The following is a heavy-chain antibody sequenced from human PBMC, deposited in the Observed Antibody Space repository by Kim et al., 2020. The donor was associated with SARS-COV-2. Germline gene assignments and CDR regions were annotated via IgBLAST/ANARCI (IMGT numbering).Heavy chain of an antibody. CDR3: ARGGDCNYDILTGYNEDAFDI. CDR2: IYYSGST. D-gene: IGHD3-9*01. CDR1: GGSISSYY. J-gene: IGHJ3*02. Sequence: SETLSLTCTVSGGSISSYYWSWIRQPPGKGLEWIGYIYYSGSTNYNPSLKSRVTISVDTSKNQFSLKLSSVTAADTAVYYCARGGDCNYDILTGYNEDAFDIWGQGTMVTVSS. V-gene: IGHV4-59*01.